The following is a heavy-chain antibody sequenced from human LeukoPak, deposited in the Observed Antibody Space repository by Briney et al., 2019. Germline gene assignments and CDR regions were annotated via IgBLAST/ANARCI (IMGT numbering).Heavy chain of an antibody. CDR2: ISSRGFI. J-gene: IGHJ4*02. CDR1: GFTFSQSA. V-gene: IGHV3-69-1*01. CDR3: ARGGGSLNF. D-gene: IGHD1-26*01. Sequence: PGGSLRLSCAASGFTFSQSAMNWVRQAPGKGLEWVSSISSRGFIFYTDSAKGRFIVSRDNAKNSMYLQMDSLRDDDTAIYWCARGGGSLNFWGQGILVTVSS.